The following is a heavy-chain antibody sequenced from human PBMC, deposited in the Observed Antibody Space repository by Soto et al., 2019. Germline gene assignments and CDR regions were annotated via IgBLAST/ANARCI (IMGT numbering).Heavy chain of an antibody. CDR2: FDPEDGET. V-gene: IGHV1-24*01. CDR3: ATGSHNWNDGYYYYGMDV. J-gene: IGHJ6*02. CDR1: GYTLTELS. Sequence: ASVKVSCKVSGYTLTELSMHWVRQAPGKGLEWMGGFDPEDGETIYAQKFQGRVTMTEDTSTDTAYMELSSLRSEDTAVYYCATGSHNWNDGYYYYGMDVWGQGTTVTVSS. D-gene: IGHD1-1*01.